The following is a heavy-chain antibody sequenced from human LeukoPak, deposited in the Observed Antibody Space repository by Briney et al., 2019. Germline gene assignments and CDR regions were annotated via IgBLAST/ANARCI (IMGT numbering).Heavy chain of an antibody. CDR3: ARGRHSTGFYWVH. J-gene: IGHJ4*02. Sequence: GASVKVSCTTSGYIFTGYYIHWVRQAPGQGLEWMGWINPNRGDTSFAQKFQHRVTMTRDTAISTAYLEVSRLRSDDTAVYFCARGRHSTGFYWVHWGQGTLVTVSA. D-gene: IGHD3-22*01. CDR1: GYIFTGYY. CDR2: INPNRGDT. V-gene: IGHV1-2*02.